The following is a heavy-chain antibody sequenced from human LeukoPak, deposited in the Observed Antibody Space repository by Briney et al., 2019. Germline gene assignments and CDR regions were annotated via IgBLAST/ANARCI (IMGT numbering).Heavy chain of an antibody. D-gene: IGHD3-3*01. V-gene: IGHV1-69*13. CDR1: GYTFTSYG. J-gene: IGHJ4*02. CDR3: ASSLHDYDFWSGYYPYYFDY. Sequence: SVKVSCKASGYTFTSYGISWVRQAPGQGLEWMGGIIPIFGTANYAQKFQGRVTITADESTSTAYMELSSLRSEDTAVYYCASSLHDYDFWSGYYPYYFDYWGQGTLVTVSS. CDR2: IIPIFGTA.